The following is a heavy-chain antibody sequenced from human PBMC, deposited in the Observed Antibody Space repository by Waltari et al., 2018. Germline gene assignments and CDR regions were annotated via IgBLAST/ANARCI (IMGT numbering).Heavy chain of an antibody. V-gene: IGHV4-34*01. CDR2: INHSGST. CDR1: GGSFRGYY. D-gene: IGHD3-3*01. CDR3: ARRRTPITIFGVRGYYYYGMDV. Sequence: QVQLQQWGAGLLKPSETLSLTCAVYGGSFRGYYLSRIRQPPGTGLGGIGEINHSGSTNYNPSLKSRVTISVDTSKNQFSLKLSSVTAADTAVYYCARRRTPITIFGVRGYYYYGMDVWGQGTTVTVSS. J-gene: IGHJ6*02.